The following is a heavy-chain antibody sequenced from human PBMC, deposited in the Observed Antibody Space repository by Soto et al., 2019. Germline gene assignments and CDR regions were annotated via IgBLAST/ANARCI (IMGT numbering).Heavy chain of an antibody. D-gene: IGHD3-3*01. J-gene: IGHJ4*02. CDR2: IDWNRATV. CDR3: VKDVGSRHYDFTNFDS. V-gene: IGHV3-9*01. CDR1: GFIFDDYA. Sequence: PGGSLRLSCLASGFIFDDYAIHWVRQVAGKGLEWVSGIDWNRATVGYADSVKGRFTLSRDNARNSVVLQMNSLRPEDTAVYYCVKDVGSRHYDFTNFDSWGQGTLVTVPS.